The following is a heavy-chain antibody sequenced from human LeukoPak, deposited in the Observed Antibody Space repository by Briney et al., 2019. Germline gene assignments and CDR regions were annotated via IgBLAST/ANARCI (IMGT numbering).Heavy chain of an antibody. Sequence: SQTLSLTCTVSGGSISSGGYYWSWIRQHPGKGLEWIGYIYDSGSTYYNPSLKSRVTISVDTSKNQFSLKLSSVTAADTAVYYCARVYGSGSYYNVDYWGQGTLVTVSS. CDR1: GGSISSGGYY. CDR2: IYDSGST. CDR3: ARVYGSGSYYNVDY. J-gene: IGHJ4*02. D-gene: IGHD3-10*01. V-gene: IGHV4-31*03.